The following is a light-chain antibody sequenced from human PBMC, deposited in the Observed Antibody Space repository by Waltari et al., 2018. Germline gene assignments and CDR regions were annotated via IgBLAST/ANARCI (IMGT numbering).Light chain of an antibody. CDR1: RSDVGNYNL. CDR2: EVT. J-gene: IGLJ1*01. V-gene: IGLV2-23*02. CDR3: CSYVGLGTYV. Sequence: QSGLAQPASASGSPGQSITITCTGPRSDVGNYNLVSRYQQRPGKAPRLLIYEVTKRAPGTSDRFSASKSGNTASLSISGLQAQEDEADYYCCSYVGLGTYVFGTGTKVTV.